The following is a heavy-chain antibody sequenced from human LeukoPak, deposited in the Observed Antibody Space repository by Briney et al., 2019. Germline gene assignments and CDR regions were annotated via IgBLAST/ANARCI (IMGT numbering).Heavy chain of an antibody. D-gene: IGHD6-13*01. Sequence: RGSLRLSCVVSGIPFSDYYMNWIRLAPGKGLEWISYISASSSYTDYADSVKGRFTISRDNAKNTLYLQMNSLGVEDTAVYYCAAGTAADFWGQGT. CDR2: ISASSSYT. CDR1: GIPFSDYY. CDR3: AAGTAADF. V-gene: IGHV3-11*03. J-gene: IGHJ4*02.